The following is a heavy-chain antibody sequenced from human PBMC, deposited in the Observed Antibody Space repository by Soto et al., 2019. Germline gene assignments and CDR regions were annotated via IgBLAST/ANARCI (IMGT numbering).Heavy chain of an antibody. Sequence: QVQLVQSGAEVKKPGSSVRVSCKVSGGTFSNYGISWVRQAPGQGLEWMGGIIPIFDTANYPQKFQGRVTITADESTSTAYMERSSLRSEDTAVYYCARGDIVLMVYAIGGNYYYYGMDVWGQGTTVTVSS. D-gene: IGHD2-8*01. CDR3: ARGDIVLMVYAIGGNYYYYGMDV. CDR2: IIPIFDTA. CDR1: GGTFSNYG. J-gene: IGHJ6*02. V-gene: IGHV1-69*12.